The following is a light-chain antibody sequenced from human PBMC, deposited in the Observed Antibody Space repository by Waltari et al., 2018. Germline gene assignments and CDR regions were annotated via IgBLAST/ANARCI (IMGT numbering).Light chain of an antibody. Sequence: DIQMTQSPSPLSASVGDRVTITCRASQGVSNSLAWYQQKPGKVTNLLIYAASTLEAGVPSRFSGSGSGTDFTRIISSLQPEDVATYYCQKYNSAPPTFGQGTKVEIK. CDR2: AAS. CDR1: QGVSNS. V-gene: IGKV1-27*01. CDR3: QKYNSAPPT. J-gene: IGKJ1*01.